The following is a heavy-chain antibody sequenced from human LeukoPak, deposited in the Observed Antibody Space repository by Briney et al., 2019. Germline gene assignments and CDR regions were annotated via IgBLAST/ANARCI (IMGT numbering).Heavy chain of an antibody. CDR1: GFTFSIYA. V-gene: IGHV3-30*04. J-gene: IGHJ4*02. D-gene: IGHD3-22*01. CDR2: ISYDGSNK. Sequence: TGGSLRLSCAASGFTFSIYAMHWVRQAPGKGLEWVAVISYDGSNKYYADSVKGRFTISRDNSKNTLYLQMNSLRAEDTAVYYCARDSHYYDSSGYYSGYWGQGTLVTVSS. CDR3: ARDSHYYDSSGYYSGY.